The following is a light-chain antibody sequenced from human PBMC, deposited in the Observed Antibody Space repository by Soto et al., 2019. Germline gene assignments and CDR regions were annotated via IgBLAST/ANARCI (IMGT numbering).Light chain of an antibody. J-gene: IGLJ2*01. V-gene: IGLV1-40*01. Sequence: QSVLTQPPSVSGAPGQRVTISCTGSSSNIGAGYDVHWYQQLPGTAPKLLIYGNKNRPSGVPDRFSGSKSGTSASLAITGLQAEDEADYYCHTYDNSLSGSEVFGGGTKLTVL. CDR3: HTYDNSLSGSEV. CDR1: SSNIGAGYD. CDR2: GNK.